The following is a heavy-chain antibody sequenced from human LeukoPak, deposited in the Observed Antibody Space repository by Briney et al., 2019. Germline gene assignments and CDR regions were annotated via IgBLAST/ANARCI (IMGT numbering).Heavy chain of an antibody. CDR2: IKQDGSEK. CDR3: ARELAAAAHFDY. CDR1: GFTFSSYA. Sequence: GRSLRLSCAASGFTFSSYAMSWVRQAPGKGLEWVANIKQDGSEKYNVDSVKGRFTISRDNAKNSLYLQMNSLRAEDTAVYYCARELAAAAHFDYWGQGTLVTVSS. J-gene: IGHJ4*02. D-gene: IGHD6-13*01. V-gene: IGHV3-7*01.